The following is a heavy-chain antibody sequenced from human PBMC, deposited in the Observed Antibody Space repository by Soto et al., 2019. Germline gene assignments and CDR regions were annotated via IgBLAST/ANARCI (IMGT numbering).Heavy chain of an antibody. Sequence: SSETLSLTCAVSGYSISSGYYWSWVRQPPGHELEWIGYIYASGSPYYNPSLRSRVTISADTSKNQISLKLTSPTAADTAVYYCARGVGSSPPRYWGRGTLVTVSS. D-gene: IGHD1-26*01. CDR1: GYSISSGYY. CDR3: ARGVGSSPPRY. V-gene: IGHV4-61*01. CDR2: IYASGSP. J-gene: IGHJ4*02.